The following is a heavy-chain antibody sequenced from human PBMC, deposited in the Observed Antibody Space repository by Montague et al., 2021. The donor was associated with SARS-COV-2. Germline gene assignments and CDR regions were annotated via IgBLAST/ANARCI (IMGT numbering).Heavy chain of an antibody. CDR3: ARTEIQVWSRGRFDP. D-gene: IGHD5-18*01. CDR2: IYYSGTT. V-gene: IGHV4-39*01. Sequence: SETLSLTCTVSGGSVNSSSYYWGWIRQPPGKGLEWIGCIYYSGTTYYNPSLETRVTISVDTSKNQFSLKLSPVTAADTAVYYCARTEIQVWSRGRFDPWGQGTLVTVSS. J-gene: IGHJ5*02. CDR1: GGSVNSSSYY.